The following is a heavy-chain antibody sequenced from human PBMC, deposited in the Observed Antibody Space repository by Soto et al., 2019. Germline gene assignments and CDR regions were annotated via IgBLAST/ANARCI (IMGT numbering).Heavy chain of an antibody. CDR1: GFTFSSYS. CDR2: ISSSGRTI. V-gene: IGHV3-48*01. D-gene: IGHD2-15*01. Sequence: QPGGSLRLSCAASGFTFSSYSMNWVRQAPGKGLEWVSYISSSGRTIYYADSVKGRFTISRDNAKNSLYLQMNSLRAEDTAMYYCARYCSGGTSYPEYYSYYIDVWGKGPTVTVSS. J-gene: IGHJ6*03. CDR3: ARYCSGGTSYPEYYSYYIDV.